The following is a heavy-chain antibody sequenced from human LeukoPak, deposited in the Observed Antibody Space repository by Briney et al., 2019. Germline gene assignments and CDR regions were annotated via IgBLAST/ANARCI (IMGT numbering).Heavy chain of an antibody. CDR3: ARALALSSLPIDD. V-gene: IGHV1-2*02. CDR1: GYTFTGYY. Sequence: ASVTVSCKASGYTFTGYYTHWVRQAPGQGLEWMGWINPYSGDTNYAQKFQGRVTMTRDTSISTAYMELSRLRSDDTAVYYCARALALSSLPIDDWGQGSLVTVSS. CDR2: INPYSGDT. D-gene: IGHD2-2*01. J-gene: IGHJ4*02.